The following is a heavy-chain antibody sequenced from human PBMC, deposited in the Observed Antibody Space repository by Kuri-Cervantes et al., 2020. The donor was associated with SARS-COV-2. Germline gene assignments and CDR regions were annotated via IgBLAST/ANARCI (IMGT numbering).Heavy chain of an antibody. D-gene: IGHD2-2*01. V-gene: IGHV4-34*01. CDR3: ARGHIGVVPSPFLGLGPHSYYYHMDV. J-gene: IGHJ6*02. CDR2: INHVGGT. Sequence: SETLSLTCAVFGASLNTYSWSWIRQPPGKGLEWIGEINHVGGTKYKPSLKGRVVISVDASKNQISLKLTSVTAVDAAVYYCARGHIGVVPSPFLGLGPHSYYYHMDVWGQGTTVTDSS. CDR1: GASLNTYS.